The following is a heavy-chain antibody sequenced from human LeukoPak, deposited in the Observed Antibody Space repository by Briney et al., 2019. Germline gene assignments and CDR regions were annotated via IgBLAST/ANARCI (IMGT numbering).Heavy chain of an antibody. D-gene: IGHD1-7*01. CDR1: SYSISSGYY. V-gene: IGHV4-38-2*02. CDR3: ARVYNWNYHWYFDL. J-gene: IGHJ2*01. CDR2: IYHSGST. Sequence: NPSETLSLTCTVSSYSISSGYYWGWIRQPPGKGLEWIGSIYHSGSTYYNPSLKSRVTISVDTSKNQFSLKLSSVTAADTAVYYCARVYNWNYHWYFDLWGQGTLVTVSS.